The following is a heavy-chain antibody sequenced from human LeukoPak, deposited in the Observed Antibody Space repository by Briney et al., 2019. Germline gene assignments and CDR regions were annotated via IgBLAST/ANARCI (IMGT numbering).Heavy chain of an antibody. J-gene: IGHJ4*02. Sequence: GGSLRLSCAASGFTISGYWMHWVRHAPGTGLVWVSRINSDGSSTTYADSVKGRFTISRDNAKNTLYLQMNSLRAEDTAVYFCARDYVFAFDYWSQGTLVTVSS. CDR3: ARDYVFAFDY. CDR1: GFTISGYW. CDR2: INSDGSST. D-gene: IGHD3-10*02. V-gene: IGHV3-74*01.